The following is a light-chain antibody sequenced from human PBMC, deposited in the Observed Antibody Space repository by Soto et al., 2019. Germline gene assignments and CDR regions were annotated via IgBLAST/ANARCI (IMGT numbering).Light chain of an antibody. V-gene: IGKV3-20*01. CDR1: QSVASNN. CDR3: QQYGSSPRT. CDR2: GAS. Sequence: EIVLTQSPGTLSLSPGERATLSRRASQSVASNNLAWYQQKPGQSPRLLIYGASSRARGIPDRFTGSGSGTDFILTISRLEPEDFAVYYCQQYGSSPRTFGQGTRVEIK. J-gene: IGKJ1*01.